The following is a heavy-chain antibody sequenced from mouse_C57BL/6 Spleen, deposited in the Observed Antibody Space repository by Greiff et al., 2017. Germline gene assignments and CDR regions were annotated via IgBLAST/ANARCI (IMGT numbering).Heavy chain of an antibody. CDR2: IDPETGGT. D-gene: IGHD1-1*01. Sequence: QVQLQQSGAELVRPGASVTLSCKASGYTFTDYEMHWVKQTPVHGLDWIGAIDPETGGTAYNQKFKGKAILTADKSSSTAYMELRSLTSEDSAVYYCTREGDDGFADWCQGTLVTVSA. CDR3: TREGDDGFAD. V-gene: IGHV1-15*01. J-gene: IGHJ3*01. CDR1: GYTFTDYE.